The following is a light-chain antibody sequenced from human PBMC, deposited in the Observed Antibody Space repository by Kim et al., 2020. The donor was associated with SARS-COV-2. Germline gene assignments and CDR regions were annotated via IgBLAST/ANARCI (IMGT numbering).Light chain of an antibody. J-gene: IGLJ2*01. Sequence: GQSNTISCTCTSCCFGGYNYVSWYQQQPGNVLILIVDDVSNRPSVVSTRFSGSKSCNTASLTISGLQAEDEADYYCSSYTSSDNVVFGGGTQLTVL. CDR1: SCCFGGYNY. CDR2: DVS. CDR3: SSYTSSDNVV. V-gene: IGLV2-14*03.